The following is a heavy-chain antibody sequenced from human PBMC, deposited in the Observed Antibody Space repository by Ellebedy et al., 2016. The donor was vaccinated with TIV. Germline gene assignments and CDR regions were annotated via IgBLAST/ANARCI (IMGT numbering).Heavy chain of an antibody. CDR3: AESHSVHHYRY. Sequence: MPSETLSLTCTVSGGSISSFDWSWIRQPPGKGLEWIGYIYYSGSTNDNPSLKSRVTISGCASKNQFSLELSSVTDADTAVYYCAESHSVHHYRYWGQGTLVTVSS. CDR1: GGSISSFD. V-gene: IGHV4-59*01. J-gene: IGHJ4*02. D-gene: IGHD1-14*01. CDR2: IYYSGST.